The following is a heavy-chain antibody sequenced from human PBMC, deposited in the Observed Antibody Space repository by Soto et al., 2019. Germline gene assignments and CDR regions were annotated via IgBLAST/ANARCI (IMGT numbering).Heavy chain of an antibody. CDR2: ISSTTNYI. CDR1: GFTFTRYS. CDR3: ARESEDLTSNFDY. V-gene: IGHV3-21*06. Sequence: GGSLRLSCAASGFTFTRYSMNWVRQTPGKGLEWVSSISSTTNYIYYGDSMKGRFTISRDNAKNSLYLEMNSLRAEDTAVYYCARESEDLTSNFDYWGQGTLVTVSS. J-gene: IGHJ4*02.